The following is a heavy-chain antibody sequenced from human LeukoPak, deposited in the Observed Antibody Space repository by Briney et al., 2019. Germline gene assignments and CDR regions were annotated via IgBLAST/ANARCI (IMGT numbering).Heavy chain of an antibody. Sequence: TGGSLRLSCAASGFTFSSYAMHWVRQAPGKGLEWVAVISYDGSNKYYADSVKGRFTISRDNSKNTLYLQMNSLRAEDTAVYYCARGLRAKRLFGPCAYWGQGTLVTVSS. D-gene: IGHD3/OR15-3a*01. V-gene: IGHV3-30*04. CDR1: GFTFSSYA. CDR2: ISYDGSNK. CDR3: ARGLRAKRLFGPCAY. J-gene: IGHJ4*02.